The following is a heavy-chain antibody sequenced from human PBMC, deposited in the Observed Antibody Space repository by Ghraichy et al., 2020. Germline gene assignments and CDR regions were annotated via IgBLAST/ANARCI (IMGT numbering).Heavy chain of an antibody. CDR2: IYYSGST. Sequence: SETLSLTCTVSGGSISSYYWSWIRQPPGKGLEWIGYIYYSGSTNYNPSLKSRVTISVDTSKNQFSLKLSSVTAADTAVYYCARKYSSSWSASHYYYGMDVWGQGTTVTVSS. CDR3: ARKYSSSWSASHYYYGMDV. J-gene: IGHJ6*02. D-gene: IGHD6-13*01. CDR1: GGSISSYY. V-gene: IGHV4-59*01.